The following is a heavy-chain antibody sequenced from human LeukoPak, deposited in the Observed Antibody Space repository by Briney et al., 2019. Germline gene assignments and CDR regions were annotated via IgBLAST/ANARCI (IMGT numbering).Heavy chain of an antibody. CDR2: IYYSGST. CDR1: GGSISSGGYS. J-gene: IGHJ4*02. D-gene: IGHD3-10*01. V-gene: IGHV4-61*08. CDR3: ARVSMVRGDHIDY. Sequence: SQTLSLTCAVSGGSISSGGYSWSWIRQPPGKGLEWIGYIYYSGSTNYNPSLKSRVTISVDTSKNQFSLKLSSVTAADTAVYYCARVSMVRGDHIDYWGQGTLVTVSS.